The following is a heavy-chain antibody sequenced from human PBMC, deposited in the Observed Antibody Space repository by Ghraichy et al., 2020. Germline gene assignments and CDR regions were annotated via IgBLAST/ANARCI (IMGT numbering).Heavy chain of an antibody. CDR1: GFTFSSYD. J-gene: IGHJ3*02. CDR3: ARAGSWQIGDAFDI. D-gene: IGHD6-13*01. V-gene: IGHV3-13*01. Sequence: GGSLRLSCAASGFTFSSYDMHWVRQAKGKGLEWVSAIGTAGDSYYPGSVKGRFTISRENAKNSLYLQMNSLRAGDTAVYYCARAGSWQIGDAFDIWGQGTLVTVTS. CDR2: IGTAGDS.